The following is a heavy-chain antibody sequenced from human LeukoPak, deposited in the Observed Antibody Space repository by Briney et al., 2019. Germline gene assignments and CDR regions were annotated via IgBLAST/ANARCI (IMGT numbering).Heavy chain of an antibody. CDR3: ARGSGNTYYYDSSGYYLPDY. CDR1: GFTFTSSA. J-gene: IGHJ4*02. V-gene: IGHV1-58*02. Sequence: SVKVSCKASGFTFTSSAMQWVRQARGQRLEWIGWIVVGSGNTNYAQKFQERVPITRDMSTSTAYMELSSLRSEDTAVYYCARGSGNTYYYDSSGYYLPDYWGQGTLVTVSS. D-gene: IGHD3-22*01. CDR2: IVVGSGNT.